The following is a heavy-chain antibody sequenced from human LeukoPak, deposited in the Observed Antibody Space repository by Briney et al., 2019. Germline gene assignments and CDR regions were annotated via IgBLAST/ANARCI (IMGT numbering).Heavy chain of an antibody. CDR1: GFTFSSYW. J-gene: IGHJ6*02. Sequence: GGSLRLSCAASGFTFSSYWMSWVRQAPGKGLEWVANIKQDGSGKYYVDSVKGRFTISRDNAKNSLYLQMNSLRAEDTAVYYCARATIYYGAGMDVWGQGTTVTVSS. D-gene: IGHD3-10*01. CDR3: ARATIYYGAGMDV. V-gene: IGHV3-7*01. CDR2: IKQDGSGK.